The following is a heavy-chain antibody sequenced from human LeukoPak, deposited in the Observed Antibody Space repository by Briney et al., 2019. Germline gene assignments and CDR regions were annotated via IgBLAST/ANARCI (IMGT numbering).Heavy chain of an antibody. J-gene: IGHJ6*02. CDR1: GFTFSSYE. CDR2: ISSSGSTI. D-gene: IGHD3-10*01. CDR3: AREGVGDYGSGSYLVSYYYGMDV. V-gene: IGHV3-48*03. Sequence: PGGSLRLSCAASGFTFSSYEMNWVRQAPGKGLEWVSYISSSGSTIYYADSVKGRFTISRDNAKNSLYLQMNSLRAEDTAVYYCAREGVGDYGSGSYLVSYYYGMDVWGQGTTVTVSS.